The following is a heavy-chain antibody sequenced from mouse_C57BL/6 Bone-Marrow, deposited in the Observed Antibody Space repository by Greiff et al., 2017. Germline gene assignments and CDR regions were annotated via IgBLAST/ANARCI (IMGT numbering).Heavy chain of an antibody. Sequence: QVQLQQSGAELVRPGTSVKVSCKASGYAFTNYLIEWVKQRPGQGLEWIGVINPGSGGTNYNEKFKGKETLTVDTSSSTAYMQLSSLTSEDSAVYCCARYSTTVVATDWYFDVWGTGTTVTVSS. D-gene: IGHD1-1*01. CDR2: INPGSGGT. CDR3: ARYSTTVVATDWYFDV. V-gene: IGHV1-54*01. CDR1: GYAFTNYL. J-gene: IGHJ1*03.